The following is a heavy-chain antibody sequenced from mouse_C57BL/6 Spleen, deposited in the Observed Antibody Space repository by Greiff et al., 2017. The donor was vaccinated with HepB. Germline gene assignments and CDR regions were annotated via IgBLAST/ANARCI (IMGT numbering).Heavy chain of an antibody. CDR3: ARDYEYYAMDY. Sequence: EVQLVESGGDLVKPGGSLKLSCAASGFTFSSYGMSWVRQTPDKRLEWVATISSGGSYTYYPDSVKGRVTISRDNAKNTLYLQMSSLKSEDTAMYYCARDYEYYAMDYWGQGTSVTVSS. D-gene: IGHD1-1*01. CDR2: ISSGGSYT. CDR1: GFTFSSYG. V-gene: IGHV5-6*01. J-gene: IGHJ4*01.